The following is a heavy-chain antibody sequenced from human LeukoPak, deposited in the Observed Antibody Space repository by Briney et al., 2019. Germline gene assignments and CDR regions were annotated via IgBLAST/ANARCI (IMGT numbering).Heavy chain of an antibody. CDR3: ASHLPGGATTGMNV. D-gene: IGHD1-14*01. J-gene: IGHJ6*02. V-gene: IGHV4-59*08. CDR1: GGSISDYY. Sequence: PSETLSLTCTVSGGSISDYYWSWIRQPPGKGLEWIGYIYYSGNTNYNPSLKSRVTISADTSKNQFSVKLSSVTAADTAVYYCASHLPGGATTGMNVWGQGTTVTVSS. CDR2: IYYSGNT.